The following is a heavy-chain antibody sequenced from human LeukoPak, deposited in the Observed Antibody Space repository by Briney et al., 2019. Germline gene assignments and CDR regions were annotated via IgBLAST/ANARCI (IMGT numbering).Heavy chain of an antibody. Sequence: PGGSLRLSCAASGFTVSSNYMSWVRQAPGKGLEWVSSISSSSSYIYYADSVKGRFTISRDNAKNSLYLQMNSLRAEDTAVYYCARYPGGSYHREEGYYFDYWGQGTLVTVSS. V-gene: IGHV3-21*01. D-gene: IGHD1-26*01. CDR2: ISSSSSYI. CDR3: ARYPGGSYHREEGYYFDY. CDR1: GFTVSSNY. J-gene: IGHJ4*02.